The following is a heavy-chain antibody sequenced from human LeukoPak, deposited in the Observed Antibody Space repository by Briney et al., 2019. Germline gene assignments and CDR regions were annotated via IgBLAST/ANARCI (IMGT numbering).Heavy chain of an antibody. CDR1: RGSISSYY. CDR3: ARDRSSGWYVVDY. CDR2: VYSSGST. J-gene: IGHJ4*02. V-gene: IGHV4-4*07. D-gene: IGHD6-19*01. Sequence: SETLSLTCSVSRGSISSYYWSWIRQPAAKGREWIGRVYSSGSTNYNPSLKSRVTMSIDTSKNQFSLKLSSVTAADTAVYYCARDRSSGWYVVDYWGQGTLVTVSS.